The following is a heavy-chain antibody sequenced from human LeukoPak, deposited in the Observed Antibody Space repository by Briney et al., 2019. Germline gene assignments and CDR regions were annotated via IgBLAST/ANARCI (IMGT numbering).Heavy chain of an antibody. J-gene: IGHJ3*02. CDR1: GGSISSSNW. CDR2: IYHSGST. CDR3: AGLRYCSSTSCPANAFDI. Sequence: PSGTLSLTCAVSGGSISSSNWWSWVRQPPGKGLEWIGEIYHSGSTNYNPSLKSRVTISVDTSKNQFSLKLSSVTAADTAVYYCAGLRYCSSTSCPANAFDIWGQGTMVTVSS. D-gene: IGHD2-2*01. V-gene: IGHV4-4*02.